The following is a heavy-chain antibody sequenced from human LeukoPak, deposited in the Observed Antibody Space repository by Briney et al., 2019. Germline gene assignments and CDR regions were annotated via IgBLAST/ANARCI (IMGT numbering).Heavy chain of an antibody. J-gene: IGHJ4*02. CDR2: IYYSGST. CDR1: GGSISSSTYY. V-gene: IGHV4-39*01. D-gene: IGHD5-12*01. Sequence: KTSETMSLTCTVSGGSISSSTYYWGWIRQPPGKGLEWIGSIYYSGSTYYNPSLKSRVTISVDTSKNQFSLKLRSVTAADTAVYYCASGGGYGYWGQGTLVTVSS. CDR3: ASGGGYGY.